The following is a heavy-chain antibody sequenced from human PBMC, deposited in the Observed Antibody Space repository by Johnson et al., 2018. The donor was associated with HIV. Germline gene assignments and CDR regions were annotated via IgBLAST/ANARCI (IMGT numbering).Heavy chain of an antibody. CDR3: ARRGYSSSGGAFDI. V-gene: IGHV3-30-3*01. CDR2: ISYAGSNK. CDR1: GFTFSSYA. Sequence: QVQLVESGGGVVQPGRSLRLSCAASGFTFSSYAMHWVRQAPGKGLEWVAVISYAGSNKYYADSVKGRFTISRDNSKNTLYLQMNSLRAEDTAVYYCARRGYSSSGGAFDIWGQGTMVTVSS. D-gene: IGHD6-6*01. J-gene: IGHJ3*02.